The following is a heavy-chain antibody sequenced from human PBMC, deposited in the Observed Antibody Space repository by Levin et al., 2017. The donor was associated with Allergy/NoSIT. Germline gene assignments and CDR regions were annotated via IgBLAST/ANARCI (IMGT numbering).Heavy chain of an antibody. J-gene: IGHJ4*02. Sequence: AGGSLRLSCAASGFTFSSYAMHWVRQAPGKGLEWVAVISYDGSNKYYADSVKGRFTISRDNSKNTLYLQMNSLRAEDTAVYYCARAGYSYGYNHFDYWGQGTLVTVSS. V-gene: IGHV3-30-3*01. D-gene: IGHD5-18*01. CDR1: GFTFSSYA. CDR3: ARAGYSYGYNHFDY. CDR2: ISYDGSNK.